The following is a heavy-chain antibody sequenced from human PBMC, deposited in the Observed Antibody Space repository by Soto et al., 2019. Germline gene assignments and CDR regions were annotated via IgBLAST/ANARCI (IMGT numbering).Heavy chain of an antibody. D-gene: IGHD2-2*01. Sequence: PGGSLRLSCAASQFTFDDYAMHWVRQAPGKGLEWVSGISWNSDSIGYADSVKGRFTISRDNAKNSPYLQMNSLRAEDTALYFCGKVYCSRSSCTPNYYFGMDVWGPGTTVTVSS. J-gene: IGHJ6*02. CDR3: GKVYCSRSSCTPNYYFGMDV. V-gene: IGHV3-9*01. CDR1: QFTFDDYA. CDR2: ISWNSDSI.